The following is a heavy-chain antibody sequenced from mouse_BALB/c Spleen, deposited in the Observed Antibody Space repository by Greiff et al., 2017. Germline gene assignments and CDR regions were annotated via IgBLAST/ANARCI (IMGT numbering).Heavy chain of an antibody. CDR1: GFTFSSYA. Sequence: EVQLVESGGGLVKPGGSLKLSCAASGFTFSSYAMSWVRQSPEKRLEWVAEISSGGSYTYYPDTVTGRFTISRVNAKNTLYLEMSSLRSEDTAMYYCARDRGLAYWGQGTLVTVSA. V-gene: IGHV5-9-4*01. D-gene: IGHD3-1*01. J-gene: IGHJ3*01. CDR2: ISSGGSYT. CDR3: ARDRGLAY.